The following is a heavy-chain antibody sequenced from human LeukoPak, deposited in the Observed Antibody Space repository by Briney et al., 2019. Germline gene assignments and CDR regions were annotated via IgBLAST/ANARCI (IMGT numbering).Heavy chain of an antibody. D-gene: IGHD5-18*01. CDR1: GFTFINYA. CDR2: ISGSGSST. J-gene: IGHJ4*02. Sequence: GGSLRLSCAASGFTFINYAMSWVRQAPGKGLEWVSVISGSGSSTYYADSVKGRFTISRDDSKNTLYLQMNSLRAEDTAVYFCARDSASYGRSDYWGQGTLVTVSS. V-gene: IGHV3-23*01. CDR3: ARDSASYGRSDY.